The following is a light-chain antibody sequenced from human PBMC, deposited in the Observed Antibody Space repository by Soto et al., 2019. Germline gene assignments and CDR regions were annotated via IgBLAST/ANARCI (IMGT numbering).Light chain of an antibody. CDR1: QGISTY. Sequence: DIQMTQSPSSLSASVGDRVTITCRASQGISTYLNWYQQKPGKAPKLLIYDISTLEIGVPSRFSGSGSGTDFTFTITGLQPEDIATYFCQQYENLPYTFGQGTKVDIK. CDR3: QQYENLPYT. V-gene: IGKV1-33*01. CDR2: DIS. J-gene: IGKJ2*01.